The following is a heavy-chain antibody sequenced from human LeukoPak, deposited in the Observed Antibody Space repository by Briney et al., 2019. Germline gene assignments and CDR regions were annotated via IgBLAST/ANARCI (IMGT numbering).Heavy chain of an antibody. D-gene: IGHD3-22*01. J-gene: IGHJ4*02. CDR2: IESKTDGGTT. Sequence: PGGSLRLSCAASGFTFSNAWMSWVRQAPGKGLEWVGRIESKTDGGTTDYAAPVKGRFTISRDDSKNTLYLQMNSLKTEDTAVYYCTTYYYDSSGQGDFDYWGQGTLVTVSS. CDR3: TTYYYDSSGQGDFDY. CDR1: GFTFSNAW. V-gene: IGHV3-15*04.